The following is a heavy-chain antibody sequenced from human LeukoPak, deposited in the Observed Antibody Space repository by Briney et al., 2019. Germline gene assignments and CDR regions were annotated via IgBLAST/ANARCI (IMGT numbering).Heavy chain of an antibody. Sequence: GGSLRLSCAASGFTFSDYYMSWIRQAPGKGLEWVSAISGSGGSTYYADSVKGRFTISRDNSKNTLYLQMNSLRAEDTAVYYCAKVDIVVVPAAPGPIWGQGTMVTVSS. V-gene: IGHV3-23*01. J-gene: IGHJ3*02. CDR1: GFTFSDYY. CDR2: ISGSGGST. D-gene: IGHD2-2*03. CDR3: AKVDIVVVPAAPGPI.